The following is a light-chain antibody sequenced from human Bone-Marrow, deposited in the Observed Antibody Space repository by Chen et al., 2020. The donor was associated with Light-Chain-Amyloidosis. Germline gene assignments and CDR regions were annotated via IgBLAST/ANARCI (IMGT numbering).Light chain of an antibody. CDR2: DDS. Sequence: SYVLTQPSSVSVAPGQTATIACGGNNIGSTSVHGYQQTPGQAPLLGVYDDSDRPSGIPEGCSGSNSGNPATLTISRVEAGDEADYYCQVWDRSSDRPVFGGGTKLTVL. V-gene: IGLV3-21*02. CDR3: QVWDRSSDRPV. J-gene: IGLJ3*02. CDR1: NIGSTS.